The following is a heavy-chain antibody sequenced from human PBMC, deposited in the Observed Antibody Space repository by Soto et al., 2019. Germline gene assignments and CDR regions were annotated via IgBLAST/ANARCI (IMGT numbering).Heavy chain of an antibody. CDR3: SHVSSVAHPFSDF. CDR1: GLTFVYAW. V-gene: IGHV3-15*07. D-gene: IGHD3-3*01. Sequence: EVQLVESGGGLVKPGGSLRISCTASGLTFVYAWMDWVRQAPGKRLEWVGCIKSQAGGGTIEYAAPVKGRFTISRDDSKNTVYLQMDRLKTEDTAVYYCSHVSSVAHPFSDFWGQGTLVTVSS. CDR2: IKSQAGGGTI. J-gene: IGHJ4*02.